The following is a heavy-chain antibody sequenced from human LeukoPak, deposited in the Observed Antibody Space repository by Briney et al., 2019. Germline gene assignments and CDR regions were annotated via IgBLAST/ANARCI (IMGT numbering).Heavy chain of an antibody. D-gene: IGHD2-15*01. CDR3: ARSVEGYCSGGSCYSYYYYMDV. CDR2: IYYSGST. Sequence: SETLSLTCTVSGNSFGDYYWSWIRQPAGKGLEWIGYIYYSGSTNYNPSLKSRVTISVDTSKNQFSLKLSSVTAADTAVYYCARSVEGYCSGGSCYSYYYYMDVWGKGTTVTVSS. J-gene: IGHJ6*03. V-gene: IGHV4-59*01. CDR1: GNSFGDYY.